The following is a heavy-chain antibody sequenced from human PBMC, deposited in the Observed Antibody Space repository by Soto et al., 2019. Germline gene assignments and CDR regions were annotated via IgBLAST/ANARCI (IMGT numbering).Heavy chain of an antibody. D-gene: IGHD6-19*01. J-gene: IGHJ4*02. CDR2: IWYDGSNK. CDR1: GFTFSSYG. Sequence: QVQLVESGGGVVQPGRSLRLSCAASGFTFSSYGMHWVRQAPGKGLESVAVIWYDGSNKYYADSVKGRFTISRDNSKNTLYLQMNSLRAEDTAVYYCARDQGQWLVDWGQGTLVTVSS. CDR3: ARDQGQWLVD. V-gene: IGHV3-33*01.